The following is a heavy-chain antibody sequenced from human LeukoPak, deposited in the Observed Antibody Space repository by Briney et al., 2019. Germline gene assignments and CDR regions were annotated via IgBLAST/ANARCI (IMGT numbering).Heavy chain of an antibody. V-gene: IGHV4-34*01. CDR1: GGSFSGYY. J-gene: IGHJ4*02. CDR2: INHSGST. D-gene: IGHD4-11*01. CDR3: ARGTTVTDAEDYFDY. Sequence: SETLSLTCAVYGGSFSGYYWSWIRQPPGKGLEWIGEINHSGSTNYNPSLKSRVTISVDTSKNQFSLKLSSVTAADTAVYYCARGTTVTDAEDYFDYWGQGTLVTVSS.